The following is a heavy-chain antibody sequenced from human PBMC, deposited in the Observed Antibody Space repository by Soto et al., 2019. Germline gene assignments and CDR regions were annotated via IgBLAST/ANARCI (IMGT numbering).Heavy chain of an antibody. J-gene: IGHJ5*02. Sequence: ASVKVSCKASGYTFTSYDINWVRQATGQGLEWMGWMNPNSGNTGYAQKFQGRVTMTRNTPISTAYMELSSLRSEDTAVYYCARPVVVAAHNWFDPWGQGTLVTVSS. V-gene: IGHV1-8*01. CDR1: GYTFTSYD. D-gene: IGHD2-15*01. CDR2: MNPNSGNT. CDR3: ARPVVVAAHNWFDP.